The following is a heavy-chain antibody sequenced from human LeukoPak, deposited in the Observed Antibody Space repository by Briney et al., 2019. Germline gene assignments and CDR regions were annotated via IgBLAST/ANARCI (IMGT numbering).Heavy chain of an antibody. J-gene: IGHJ4*02. D-gene: IGHD3-10*01. CDR1: GGSISSYY. CDR2: IYTSGST. CDR3: ARDTYYYGSGSYYQDY. V-gene: IGHV4-4*07. Sequence: SETLSLTCTVSGGSISSYYWSWIRQPAGKGLEWTGRIYTSGSTNYNPSLKSRDTMSVDTSKNQFSLKLSSVTAADTAVYYCARDTYYYGSGSYYQDYWGQGTLVTVSS.